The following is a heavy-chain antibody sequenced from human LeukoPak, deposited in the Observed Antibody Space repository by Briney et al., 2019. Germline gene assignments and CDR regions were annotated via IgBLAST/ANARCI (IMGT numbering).Heavy chain of an antibody. J-gene: IGHJ4*02. CDR3: ARGPSRYYDYVWGSYRYSPGTFDY. CDR1: GYTFTSYD. V-gene: IGHV1-8*01. Sequence: GASVKVSCKASGYTFTSYDINWVRQATGQGLEWMGWMNPNSGNTGYAQKFQGRVTMTRNTSISTAYMELSSLRSEDTAVYYCARGPSRYYDYVWGSYRYSPGTFDYWGQGTLVTVSS. D-gene: IGHD3-16*02. CDR2: MNPNSGNT.